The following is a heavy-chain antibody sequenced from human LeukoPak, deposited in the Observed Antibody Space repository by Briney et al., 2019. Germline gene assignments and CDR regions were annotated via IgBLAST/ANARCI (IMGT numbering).Heavy chain of an antibody. Sequence: PSETLSLTCTVSGYSISSGYYWGWIRQPPGKGLEWIGSIYHSGSTYYNPSLKSRVTISVDTSKNQFSLKLSSVTAADTAVYYCARGVYGDYGFDYWGQGTLVTVSS. V-gene: IGHV4-38-2*02. CDR1: GYSISSGYY. J-gene: IGHJ4*02. D-gene: IGHD4-17*01. CDR2: IYHSGST. CDR3: ARGVYGDYGFDY.